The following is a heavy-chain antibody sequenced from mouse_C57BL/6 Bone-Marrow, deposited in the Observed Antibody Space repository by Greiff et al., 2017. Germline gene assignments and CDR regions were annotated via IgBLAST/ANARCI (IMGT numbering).Heavy chain of an antibody. Sequence: EVKLMESEGGLVQPGSSMKLSCTASGFTFSDYYMAWVRQVPEKGLEWVANINYDGSSTYYLDSLKSRFIISRDNAKHILYLQMSSLMSEDTATYYCARGLLWYFDYWGQGTTLTVSS. D-gene: IGHD2-1*01. J-gene: IGHJ2*01. CDR1: GFTFSDYY. CDR2: INYDGSST. CDR3: ARGLLWYFDY. V-gene: IGHV5-16*01.